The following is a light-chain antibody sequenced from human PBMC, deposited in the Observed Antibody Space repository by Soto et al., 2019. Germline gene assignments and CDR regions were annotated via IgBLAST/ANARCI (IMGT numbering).Light chain of an antibody. CDR3: QQYYSYWT. CDR2: DAS. V-gene: IGKV1-5*01. CDR1: QSISTW. Sequence: DIQMTQSPSTLSASVGDRVTITCRASQSISTWLAWYQQKPGKAPKLLIYDASSLQSGVPSRFSGHGSGTEFSLTISSLQPDGFATYYCQQYYSYWTFGQGTKVDIK. J-gene: IGKJ1*01.